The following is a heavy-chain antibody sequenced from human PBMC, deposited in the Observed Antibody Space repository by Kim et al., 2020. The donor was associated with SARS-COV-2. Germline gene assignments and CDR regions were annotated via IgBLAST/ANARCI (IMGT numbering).Heavy chain of an antibody. J-gene: IGHJ3*02. D-gene: IGHD6-19*01. CDR3: ATSSGWSSDAFDI. V-gene: IGHV1-18*01. Sequence: YAQKLQGRATMTTDTSTSTAYMELRSLRSDDTAVYYCATSSGWSSDAFDIWGQGTMVTVSS.